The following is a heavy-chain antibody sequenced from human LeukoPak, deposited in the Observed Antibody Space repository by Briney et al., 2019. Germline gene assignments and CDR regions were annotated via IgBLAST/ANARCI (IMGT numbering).Heavy chain of an antibody. CDR2: IYPGDSDT. J-gene: IGHJ4*02. Sequence: GESLKISCKGSGYSFTASWIGGGRQRPGKGLDWMGIIYPGDSDTRYSPSFQGQVTISADKSISTAYLQWSSLKASDTAMYYCARLGPEQLAFDYWGQGTLVTVSS. V-gene: IGHV5-51*01. D-gene: IGHD6-6*01. CDR3: ARLGPEQLAFDY. CDR1: GYSFTASW.